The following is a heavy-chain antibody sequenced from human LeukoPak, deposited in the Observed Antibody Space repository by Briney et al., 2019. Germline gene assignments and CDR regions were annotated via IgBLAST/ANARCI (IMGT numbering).Heavy chain of an antibody. D-gene: IGHD5-18*01. V-gene: IGHV4-39*01. CDR2: IYYSKNT. CDR1: SGSISSSSAY. CDR3: VSPRGFSYGYFDY. J-gene: IGHJ4*02. Sequence: SETLSLTCTVSSGSISSSSAYWGWIRQPPGKGLEWIGSIYYSKNTYYIPALKSRVTISADTSKIQCSLTLGSVSATDTAVYYCVSPRGFSYGYFDYWGQGTLVTVSS.